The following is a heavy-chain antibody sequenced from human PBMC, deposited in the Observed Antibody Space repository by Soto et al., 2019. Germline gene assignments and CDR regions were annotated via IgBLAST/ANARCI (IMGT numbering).Heavy chain of an antibody. Sequence: QLQLQESGSGLVKPSQTLSLTCAVSGGSISSGGYSWSWIRQPPGKGLEWIGYIYHSGSAYYNPSLNSRVTITVDTSKNQFSLILSSVTAADTAVYYCARAHYGDYGYGMDVWGQGTTVTVSS. CDR2: IYHSGSA. D-gene: IGHD4-17*01. CDR3: ARAHYGDYGYGMDV. V-gene: IGHV4-30-2*01. CDR1: GGSISSGGYS. J-gene: IGHJ6*02.